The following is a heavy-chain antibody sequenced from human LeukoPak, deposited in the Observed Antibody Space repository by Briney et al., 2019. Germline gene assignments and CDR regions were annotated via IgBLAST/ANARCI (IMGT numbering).Heavy chain of an antibody. V-gene: IGHV1-2*02. CDR1: GDTFTDYY. Sequence: ASVTVSCKASGDTFTDYYMHWVRQTPGQGLEWMGWINPNSGGTNYALKFQGRVTMTRGTSISTAYMELSTLTSDDTTVYYCASGGSVAGTLKSYYFDYWGQGTLVTVSS. CDR2: INPNSGGT. CDR3: ASGGSVAGTLKSYYFDY. D-gene: IGHD6-19*01. J-gene: IGHJ4*02.